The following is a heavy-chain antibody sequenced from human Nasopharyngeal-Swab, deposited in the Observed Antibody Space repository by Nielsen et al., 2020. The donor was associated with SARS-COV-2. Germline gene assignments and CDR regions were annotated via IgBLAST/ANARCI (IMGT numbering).Heavy chain of an antibody. V-gene: IGHV3-43*02. CDR2: ISGDGGST. D-gene: IGHD5-18*01. J-gene: IGHJ5*02. Sequence: GESLKISCAASGFTFDDYAMNWVRQAPGKGLEWVSLISGDGGSTYYADSVKGRFTISRDNSKNSLYLQMNSLRTEDTALYYCAKDKGYSYLYCFDPWGQGTLVTVSS. CDR1: GFTFDDYA. CDR3: AKDKGYSYLYCFDP.